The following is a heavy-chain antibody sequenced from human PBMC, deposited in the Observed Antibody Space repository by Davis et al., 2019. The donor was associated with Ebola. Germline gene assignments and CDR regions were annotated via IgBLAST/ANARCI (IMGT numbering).Heavy chain of an antibody. D-gene: IGHD2-15*01. CDR2: IYYSGST. V-gene: IGHV4-30-4*01. CDR1: GGSISSGDYY. J-gene: IGHJ5*02. CDR3: ASGLLDWFDP. Sequence: LRLSCTVSGGSISSGDYYWSWIRQPPGKGLEWIGYIYYSGSTNYNPSLKSRVTISVDTSKNQFSLKLSSVTAADTAVYYCASGLLDWFDPWGQGTLVTVSS.